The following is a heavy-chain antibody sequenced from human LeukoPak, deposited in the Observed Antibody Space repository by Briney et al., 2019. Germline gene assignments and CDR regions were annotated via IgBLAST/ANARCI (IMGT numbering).Heavy chain of an antibody. CDR3: ARVYAPYSSNHFDY. CDR2: IYYSGST. Sequence: PSETLSLTCTVSGGSISSYYWSWIRQPPGKGLEWIGYIYYSGSTNYNPSLKSRDTISVDTSKNQFSLKLSSVTAADTAVYYCARVYAPYSSNHFDYWGQGTLVTVSS. V-gene: IGHV4-59*01. CDR1: GGSISSYY. D-gene: IGHD6-13*01. J-gene: IGHJ4*02.